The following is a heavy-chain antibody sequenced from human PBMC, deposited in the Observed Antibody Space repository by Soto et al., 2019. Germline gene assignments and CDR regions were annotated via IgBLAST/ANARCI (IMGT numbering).Heavy chain of an antibody. CDR1: GIDFTGYW. CDR2: LDQNGNT. J-gene: IGHJ4*02. CDR3: ARVKGGTGGKGDSLDY. Sequence: PGGSLRLSCAVSGIDFTGYWMQWVRQAPGKGLVWLVNLDQNGNTKYADFVKGRFTASRDDAKKMLYLQMNSLRAEDTAVYHCARVKGGTGGKGDSLDYWGQGTLVTVSS. D-gene: IGHD2-8*02. V-gene: IGHV3-74*01.